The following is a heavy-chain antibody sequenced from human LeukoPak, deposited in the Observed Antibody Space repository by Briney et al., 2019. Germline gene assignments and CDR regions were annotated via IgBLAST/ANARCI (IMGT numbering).Heavy chain of an antibody. D-gene: IGHD3-22*01. Sequence: GASVKVSCKASGYTFNSYDINWVRQATGQRLEWVGWMNPNSGNTGYAQKFQGRVTMTRNTSISTAYMALSSLRSEDTAVYYCARGDTMIVVDAFDIWGQGTMVTVSS. CDR3: ARGDTMIVVDAFDI. CDR1: GYTFNSYD. V-gene: IGHV1-8*01. CDR2: MNPNSGNT. J-gene: IGHJ3*02.